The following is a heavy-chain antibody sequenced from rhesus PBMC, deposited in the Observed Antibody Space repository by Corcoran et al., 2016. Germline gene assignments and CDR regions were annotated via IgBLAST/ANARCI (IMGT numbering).Heavy chain of an antibody. CDR3: ARGRNFCSGGACYAGYGLDS. D-gene: IGHD2-8*01. CDR1: GGSPSGYW. CDR2: IGGSNAIT. J-gene: IGHJ6*01. Sequence: QVQLQESGPGLVKPSETLSLTCAVPGGSPSGYWWGWLRQPPGEGLEWIGYIGGSNAITYYNPSLKSRVTISADTSKNQFSLNLISVTAADTAVYYCARGRNFCSGGACYAGYGLDSWGQGVVVTVSS. V-gene: IGHV4-165*01.